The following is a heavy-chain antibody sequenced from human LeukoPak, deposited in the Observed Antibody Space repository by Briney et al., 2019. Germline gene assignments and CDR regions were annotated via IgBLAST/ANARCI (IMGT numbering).Heavy chain of an antibody. V-gene: IGHV3-48*03. J-gene: IGHJ4*02. CDR3: ANTKNDYGDYVFDY. D-gene: IGHD4-17*01. CDR1: GFSFSSYE. CDR2: ISSGASTM. Sequence: GGSLRLSCAASGFSFSSYEMNWVRQAPGKGLEWISYISSGASTMYYADSVKGRFTISRDNSKNTLYLQMNSLRAEDTAVYYCANTKNDYGDYVFDYWGQGTLVTVSS.